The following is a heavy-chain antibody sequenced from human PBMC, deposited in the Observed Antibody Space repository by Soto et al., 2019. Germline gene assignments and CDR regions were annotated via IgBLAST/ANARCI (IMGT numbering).Heavy chain of an antibody. CDR3: AKDAPDAGTIGNYFEY. CDR2: IKPSDGSA. CDR1: GYTFTNYY. Sequence: ASVKVSCKASGYTFTNYYMHWMRQAPGQGLEWMGIIKPSDGSANYAQKFQGRVTMTRDTSTSTVYMELSSLRSEDTALYYCAKDAPDAGTIGNYFEYWGQGTLVTVSS. V-gene: IGHV1-46*01. J-gene: IGHJ4*02. D-gene: IGHD6-13*01.